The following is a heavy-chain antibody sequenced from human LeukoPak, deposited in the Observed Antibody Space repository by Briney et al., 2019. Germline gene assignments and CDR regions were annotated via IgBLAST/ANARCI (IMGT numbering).Heavy chain of an antibody. CDR2: ISGSGGST. J-gene: IGHJ6*03. CDR3: AKGPTVTTRIYYYYYMDV. D-gene: IGHD4-17*01. Sequence: GGSLRLSCAASGFTFSSYAMSWVRQAPGKGLEWFSAISGSGGSTYYADSVKGRFTISRDNSKNTLYLQMNSLRAEDAAVYYCAKGPTVTTRIYYYYYMDVWGKGTTVTVSS. V-gene: IGHV3-23*01. CDR1: GFTFSSYA.